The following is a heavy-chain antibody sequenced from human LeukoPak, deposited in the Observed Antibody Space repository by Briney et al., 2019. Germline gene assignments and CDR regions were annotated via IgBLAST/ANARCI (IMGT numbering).Heavy chain of an antibody. CDR1: GGSISSYY. V-gene: IGHV4-59*08. D-gene: IGHD6-19*01. J-gene: IGHJ4*02. CDR3: ARRGWYSVYDY. Sequence: PSETLSLTCTVSGGSISSYYWSWIRQPPGKGLEWIGHIYYSGSTNYNPSLKSRVTISVDMSKNQFSLKLSSVTAADTAVYYRARRGWYSVYDYWGQGTLVTVSS. CDR2: IYYSGST.